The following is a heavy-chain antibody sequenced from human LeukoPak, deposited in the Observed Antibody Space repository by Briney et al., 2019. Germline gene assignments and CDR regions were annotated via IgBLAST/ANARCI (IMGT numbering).Heavy chain of an antibody. CDR3: AKGPWDPTYYYGSGSYFDY. CDR1: GFTFSSYW. V-gene: IGHV3-23*01. Sequence: PGGSLRLSCAASGFTFSSYWMHWVRQVPGKGLEWVSAISGSGGSTYYADSVKGRFTISRDNSKNTLYLQMNSLRAEDTAVYYCAKGPWDPTYYYGSGSYFDYWGQGTLVTVSS. CDR2: ISGSGGST. D-gene: IGHD3-10*01. J-gene: IGHJ4*02.